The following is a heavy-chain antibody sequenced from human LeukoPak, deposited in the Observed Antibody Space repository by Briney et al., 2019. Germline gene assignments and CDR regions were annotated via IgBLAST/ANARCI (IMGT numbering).Heavy chain of an antibody. J-gene: IGHJ4*02. V-gene: IGHV4-30-2*01. Sequence: SETLSLTCAVSGGSISSGGYSWSWIRQPPGKGLEWIGYIYHSGSTYYNPSLKSRVTISVDRSKNQFSLKLSSVTAADTAVYYCARVFRYPASRGPIDYWGQGTLVTVSS. CDR2: IYHSGST. CDR3: ARVFRYPASRGPIDY. CDR1: GGSISSGGYS. D-gene: IGHD3-10*01.